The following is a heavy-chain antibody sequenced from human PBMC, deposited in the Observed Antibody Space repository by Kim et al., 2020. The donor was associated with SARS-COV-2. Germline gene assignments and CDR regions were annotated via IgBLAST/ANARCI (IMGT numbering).Heavy chain of an antibody. CDR3: ARDPWYYYDSSGPRDAFDI. Sequence: YAISWVRQAPGQGLEWMGGIIPIFGTANYAQKFQGRVTITADESTSTAYMELSSLRSEDTAVYYCARDPWYYYDSSGPRDAFDIWGQGTMV. D-gene: IGHD3-22*01. J-gene: IGHJ3*02. CDR2: IIPIFGTA. V-gene: IGHV1-69*01. CDR1: YA.